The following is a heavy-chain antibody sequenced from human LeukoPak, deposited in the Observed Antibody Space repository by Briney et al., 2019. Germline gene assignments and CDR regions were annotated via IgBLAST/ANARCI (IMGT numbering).Heavy chain of an antibody. CDR3: ARGSRKIWGAY. J-gene: IGHJ4*02. CDR2: ISSGGDT. Sequence: GGSLRLSCAVSGITVSANYMSWVRQAPGKGLEWVSLISSGGDTYYADSVKGRFTISRDNSKNTLYLQMNSLRAEDTAVYYCARGSRKIWGAYGGRGPWVTFPS. CDR1: GITVSANY. D-gene: IGHD3-16*01. V-gene: IGHV3-66*01.